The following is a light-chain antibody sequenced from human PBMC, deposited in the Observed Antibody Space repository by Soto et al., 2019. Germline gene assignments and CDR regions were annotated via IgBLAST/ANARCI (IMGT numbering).Light chain of an antibody. CDR3: SSYTSSSTPV. Sequence: HSALTQPRSVSGSPGQSVTLSCTGTSSDVGHYNCVSWYQHHPGKAPKLMIYDVTKRPSGVPDRFSGSKSGNTASLTISGLQAEDEADYYCSSYTSSSTPVFGTGTKVTVL. CDR2: DVT. V-gene: IGLV2-11*01. J-gene: IGLJ1*01. CDR1: SSDVGHYNC.